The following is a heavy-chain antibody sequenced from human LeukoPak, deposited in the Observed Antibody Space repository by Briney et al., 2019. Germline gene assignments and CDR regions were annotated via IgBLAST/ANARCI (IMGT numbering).Heavy chain of an antibody. J-gene: IGHJ3*02. CDR2: VYSSGST. D-gene: IGHD3-9*01. Sequence: SSETLSLTCTVSGASVSSGTYYWTWIRPPPGKRLEWIGYVYSSGSTNYSPSLKSRVTMSLEMSKNQFSLRLSSVTAADTAVYYCARDRGDPLTGYLDAFDIWGQGTMVTVSS. V-gene: IGHV4-61*01. CDR3: ARDRGDPLTGYLDAFDI. CDR1: GASVSSGTYY.